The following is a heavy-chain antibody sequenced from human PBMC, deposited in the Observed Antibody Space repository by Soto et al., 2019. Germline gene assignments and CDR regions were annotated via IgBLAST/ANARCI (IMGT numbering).Heavy chain of an antibody. Sequence: ASVKVSCKVSGYTLTELSMHWVRQAPGKGLEWMGGFDPEDGKTIYAQKFQGRVTMTEDTSTDTAYMELSSLRSEDTAVYYCATGYDSSGYGLRVDAFDIWGQGTMVTVSS. D-gene: IGHD3-22*01. J-gene: IGHJ3*02. CDR2: FDPEDGKT. V-gene: IGHV1-24*01. CDR3: ATGYDSSGYGLRVDAFDI. CDR1: GYTLTELS.